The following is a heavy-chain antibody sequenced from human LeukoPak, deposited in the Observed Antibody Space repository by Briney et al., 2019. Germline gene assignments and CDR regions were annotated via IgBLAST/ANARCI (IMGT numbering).Heavy chain of an antibody. Sequence: SVKVSCKASGGTISNYAISWVRQAPGQGLEWMGGIIPIFGTAKYAQKFQGRVTITADESTSTAYMELSSLRSEDMAVYYCARDSSEFRSLIPHWGQGTLVTVSS. CDR3: ARDSSEFRSLIPH. CDR1: GGTISNYA. J-gene: IGHJ1*01. V-gene: IGHV1-69*13. CDR2: IIPIFGTA. D-gene: IGHD2-21*01.